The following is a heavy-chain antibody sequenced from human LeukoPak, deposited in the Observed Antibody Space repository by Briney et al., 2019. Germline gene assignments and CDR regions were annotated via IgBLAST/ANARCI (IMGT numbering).Heavy chain of an antibody. CDR2: INPSGGST. V-gene: IGHV1-46*01. Sequence: ASVKVSCKASGYTFTSYYMHWVRQAPGQGLEWMGIINPSGGSTSYAQKFQGRVTMARDTSTSTVYMELSSLRSEDTAVYYCARGARDYYDSSGYYTYWGQGTLVTVSS. D-gene: IGHD3-22*01. CDR1: GYTFTSYY. J-gene: IGHJ4*02. CDR3: ARGARDYYDSSGYYTY.